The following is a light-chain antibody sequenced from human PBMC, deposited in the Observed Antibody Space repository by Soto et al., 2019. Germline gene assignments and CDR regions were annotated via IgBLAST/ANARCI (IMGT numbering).Light chain of an antibody. J-gene: IGKJ2*01. CDR1: QAIRYD. CDR3: LQHNSYPYT. CDR2: GVS. V-gene: IGKV1-17*01. Sequence: DIQTTQSPSSLSASVGDTISITCRASQAIRYDLGWYQQQPGKAPKRLIYGVSSLQSGVPSRFSGSGSGTEFTLTISSLQPEDFATYYCLQHNSYPYTSGQGTRLDIK.